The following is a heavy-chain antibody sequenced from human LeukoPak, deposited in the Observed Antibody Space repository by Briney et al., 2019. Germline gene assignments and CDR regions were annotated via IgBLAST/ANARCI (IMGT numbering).Heavy chain of an antibody. J-gene: IGHJ3*02. CDR1: GFIVSGTY. CDR3: AKDRSRGWPSAFDI. D-gene: IGHD6-19*01. CDR2: ISGSGGST. V-gene: IGHV3-23*01. Sequence: PGGSLRLSCAASGFIVSGTYMTWVRQAPGKGLEWVSAISGSGGSTYYADSVKGRFTISRDNSKNTLYLQMNSLRGEDTAVYYCAKDRSRGWPSAFDIWGQGTMVTASS.